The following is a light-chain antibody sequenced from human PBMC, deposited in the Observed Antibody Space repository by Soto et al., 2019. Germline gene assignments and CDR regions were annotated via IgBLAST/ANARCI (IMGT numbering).Light chain of an antibody. CDR1: QGISNY. CDR3: QKYNSAPRT. V-gene: IGKV1-27*01. J-gene: IGKJ1*01. Sequence: DIQMTQSPSSLSASVGDRVTITCRASQGISNYLAWYQQKPGKVPKLLIYAASTLQSGGQSRFSGSGSGTDFTLTISSLQPEDVETYYCQKYNSAPRTFGQRTKVEIK. CDR2: AAS.